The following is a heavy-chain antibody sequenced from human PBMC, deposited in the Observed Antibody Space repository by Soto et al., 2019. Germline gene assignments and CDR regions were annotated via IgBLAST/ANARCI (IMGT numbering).Heavy chain of an antibody. D-gene: IGHD1-26*01. Sequence: GGSLRLSCAASGFTFSSYAMSWVRQAPGKGLEWVSAISGSGGSTYYADSVKGRFTISRDNAKNSLYLQMNSLRAEDTAVYYCARDYPGGSYYDYWGQGTLVTVSS. CDR1: GFTFSSYA. J-gene: IGHJ4*02. CDR3: ARDYPGGSYYDY. CDR2: ISGSGGST. V-gene: IGHV3-23*01.